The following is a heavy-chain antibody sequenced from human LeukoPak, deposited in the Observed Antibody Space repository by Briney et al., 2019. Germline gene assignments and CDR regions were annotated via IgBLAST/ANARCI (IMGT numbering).Heavy chain of an antibody. D-gene: IGHD3-3*01. CDR1: GYSISSGYY. Sequence: PSQTLSLTYTVSGYSISSGYYWGWIRQPPGKGLEWIGSIYHSGSTYYNPSLKSRVTISVDTSKNQFSLKLSSVTAADTAVYYCAGVRPERGYGYWGQGTLVTVSS. J-gene: IGHJ4*02. CDR3: AGVRPERGYGY. V-gene: IGHV4-38-2*02. CDR2: IYHSGST.